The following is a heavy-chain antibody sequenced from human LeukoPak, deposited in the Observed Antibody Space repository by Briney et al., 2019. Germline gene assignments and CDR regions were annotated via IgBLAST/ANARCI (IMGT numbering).Heavy chain of an antibody. D-gene: IGHD3-10*01. Sequence: SETLSLTCAVYGGSFSGYYWSWIRQPPGKGLEWIGEINHSGSTNYNPSLKSRVTISVDTSKNQFSLKVSSVTAADTAVYYCARGRRVEADYYGSGSKRVSYYYYGLDVWGQGTTVAVSS. V-gene: IGHV4-34*01. CDR1: GGSFSGYY. CDR3: ARGRRVEADYYGSGSKRVSYYYYGLDV. J-gene: IGHJ6*02. CDR2: INHSGST.